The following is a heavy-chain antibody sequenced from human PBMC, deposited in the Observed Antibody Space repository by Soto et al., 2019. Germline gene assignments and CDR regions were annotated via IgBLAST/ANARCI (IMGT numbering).Heavy chain of an antibody. CDR1: GGSFSGYY. CDR3: ARNNWTTAQDPRTYYFDY. J-gene: IGHJ4*02. V-gene: IGHV4-34*01. CDR2: INHSGST. D-gene: IGHD1-1*01. Sequence: SETLSLTCAVYGGSFSGYYWSWIRQPPGKGLEWIGEINHSGSTNYNPSLKSRVTISVDTSKNQFSLKLSSVTAADTAVYYCARNNWTTAQDPRTYYFDYWGQGTLVTVSS.